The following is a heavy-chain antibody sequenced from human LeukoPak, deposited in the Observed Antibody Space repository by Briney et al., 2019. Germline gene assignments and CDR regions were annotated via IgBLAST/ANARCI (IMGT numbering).Heavy chain of an antibody. CDR1: GFTFSSYW. Sequence: GGSLRLSCAVSGFTFSSYWMHWVRQAPGKGLEWVSTIGVGTYYADSVKGRFTISRDNSKNTLYLQMNSLRAEDTAMYYCAKDQPNYYDSSGYYAFDYWGQGTLVTVSS. J-gene: IGHJ4*02. CDR2: IGVGT. D-gene: IGHD3-22*01. V-gene: IGHV3-23*01. CDR3: AKDQPNYYDSSGYYAFDY.